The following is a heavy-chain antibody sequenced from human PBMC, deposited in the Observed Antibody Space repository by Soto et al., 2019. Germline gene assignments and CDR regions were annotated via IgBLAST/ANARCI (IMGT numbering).Heavy chain of an antibody. CDR3: ATPALGAAYVRYFFDY. CDR2: ISGSGGST. V-gene: IGHV3-23*01. CDR1: GFTFSSYA. Sequence: EVQLLESGGGLVQPGGSLRLSCAASGFTFSSYAMAWVRQAPGKGLEWVSTISGSGGSTYFADSVKGRFPISRDNSKNTLYLQMNSLRAEDTAVYYCATPALGAAYVRYFFDYWGQGTLVTVSS. J-gene: IGHJ4*02. D-gene: IGHD3-10*02.